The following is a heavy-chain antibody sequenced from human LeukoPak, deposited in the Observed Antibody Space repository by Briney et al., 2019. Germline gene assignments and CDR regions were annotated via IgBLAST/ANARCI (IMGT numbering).Heavy chain of an antibody. CDR1: GGSFSGYY. CDR2: INHSGST. Sequence: SSETLSLTCAVYGGSFSGYYWSWIRQPPGKGLEWIGEINHSGSTNYNPSLKSRVTISVDTSKNQFSLKLSSVTAADTAVYYCARLGVRTHYYYYYMDVWGKGTTVTVSS. J-gene: IGHJ6*03. V-gene: IGHV4-34*01. D-gene: IGHD3-16*01. CDR3: ARLGVRTHYYYYYMDV.